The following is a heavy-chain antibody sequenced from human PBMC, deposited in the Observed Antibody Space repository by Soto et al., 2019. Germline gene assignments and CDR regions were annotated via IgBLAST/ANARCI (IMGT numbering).Heavy chain of an antibody. CDR1: GFTFSSYE. D-gene: IGHD4-17*01. J-gene: IGHJ4*02. V-gene: IGHV3-48*03. CDR2: ISSSGSTI. Sequence: PGGSLRLSCAASGFTFSSYEMNWVRQAPGKGLEWVSYISSSGSTIYYADSVKGRFTISRDNAKNSLYLQMNSLRAEDTAVYYCARVITTVTTEDYWGQGTLVTVSS. CDR3: ARVITTVTTEDY.